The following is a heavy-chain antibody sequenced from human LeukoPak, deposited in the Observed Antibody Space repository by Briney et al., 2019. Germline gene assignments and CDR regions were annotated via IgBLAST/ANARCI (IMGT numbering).Heavy chain of an antibody. CDR1: GGSISSYY. CDR2: IYYSGST. J-gene: IGHJ5*02. CDR3: ARRVPGYCSSTSCPPNWFDP. Sequence: PSETLPLTCTVSGGSISSYYWSWIRQPPGKGLEWIGSIYYSGSTYYNPSLKSRVTISVDTSKNQFSLKLSSVTAADTAVYYCARRVPGYCSSTSCPPNWFDPWGQGTLVTVSS. V-gene: IGHV4-59*05. D-gene: IGHD2-2*01.